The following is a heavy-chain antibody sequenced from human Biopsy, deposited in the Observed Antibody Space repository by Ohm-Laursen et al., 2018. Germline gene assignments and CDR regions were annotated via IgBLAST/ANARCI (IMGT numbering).Heavy chain of an antibody. CDR2: ITSSGDTT. CDR1: GFKFDEFA. D-gene: IGHD3-22*01. Sequence: GSLRLSCAASGFKFDEFAMSWVRQAPGKGLEWVSAITSSGDTTYYSDSVKGRFTISRDSSKNTLHLQMNSLRAEDTAVYYCAKDQGYYYDRSVYYYFDYWGQGTLVTVSS. J-gene: IGHJ4*02. V-gene: IGHV3-23*01. CDR3: AKDQGYYYDRSVYYYFDY.